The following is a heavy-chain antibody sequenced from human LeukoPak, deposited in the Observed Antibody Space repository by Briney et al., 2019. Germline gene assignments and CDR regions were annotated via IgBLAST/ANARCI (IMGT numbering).Heavy chain of an antibody. J-gene: IGHJ5*02. CDR3: AMDCSGGSCFDP. D-gene: IGHD2-15*01. Sequence: SETLSLTCTVSGGSISSSSYYWGWIRQPPGKGLEWIGSIYYSGSTYHNPSLKSRVTISVDTSKNQFSLKLSSVTAADTAVYYCAMDCSGGSCFDPWGQGTLVTVSS. CDR1: GGSISSSSYY. CDR2: IYYSGST. V-gene: IGHV4-39*01.